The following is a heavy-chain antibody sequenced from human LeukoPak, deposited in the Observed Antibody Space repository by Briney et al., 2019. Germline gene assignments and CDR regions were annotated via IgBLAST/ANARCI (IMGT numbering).Heavy chain of an antibody. CDR1: GVTFSTYA. CDR3: AKGVTIYNNSGLGY. J-gene: IGHJ4*02. D-gene: IGHD3-10*01. V-gene: IGHV3-23*01. CDR2: ISASGGST. Sequence: GGSLRHSCAASGVTFSTYAMSWGRHALGEGLEWGSGISASGGSTYYADSVKGRFTISRDNSKNTLYLQMSSLRAEDTAVYYCAKGVTIYNNSGLGYWGQGTLVTVSS.